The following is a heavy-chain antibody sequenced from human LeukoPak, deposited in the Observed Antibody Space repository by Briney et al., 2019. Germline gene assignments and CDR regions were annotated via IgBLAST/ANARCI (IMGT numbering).Heavy chain of an antibody. CDR3: ARGGLTGDYFDY. V-gene: IGHV4-34*01. D-gene: IGHD7-27*01. CDR1: GGSFSGYY. CDR2: INHSGST. Sequence: SETLSLTCAVYGGSFSGYYWSWIRQPPGKGLEWIGEINHSGSTNYNPSLKSRVTISLDTSKSQFSLKLSSVTAADTAVYYCARGGLTGDYFDYWGQGTLVTVSS. J-gene: IGHJ4*02.